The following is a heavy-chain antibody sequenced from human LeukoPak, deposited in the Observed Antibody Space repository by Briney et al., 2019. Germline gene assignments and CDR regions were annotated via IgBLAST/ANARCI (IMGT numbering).Heavy chain of an antibody. CDR2: IYSSGST. D-gene: IGHD3-16*02. CDR1: GGSIDSYY. V-gene: IGHV4-59*01. CDR3: ARSATYDYVWGSYRHYDP. Sequence: SETLSHTCSVSGGSIDSYYGTWIRQPPGKGLEWLGYIYSSGSTTYNPSLQSRVTISLDTSRNQFSLKLTSVTTADTAIYYCARSATYDYVWGSYRHYDPWGQGRLVAVSS. J-gene: IGHJ5*02.